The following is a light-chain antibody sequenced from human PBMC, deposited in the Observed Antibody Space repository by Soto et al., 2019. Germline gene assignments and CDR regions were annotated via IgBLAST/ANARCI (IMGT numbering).Light chain of an antibody. Sequence: QSALTQPASVSGSPGQSITISCTGTSSDVGGYNYVSWYQHHPGKAPKLIIYEVTNRPSGVSNRFSGSKSGNTASLTISGLQAEDEADYYCSSYAGSNNLVFGGGTKLTVL. CDR1: SSDVGGYNY. CDR3: SSYAGSNNLV. V-gene: IGLV2-14*01. CDR2: EVT. J-gene: IGLJ2*01.